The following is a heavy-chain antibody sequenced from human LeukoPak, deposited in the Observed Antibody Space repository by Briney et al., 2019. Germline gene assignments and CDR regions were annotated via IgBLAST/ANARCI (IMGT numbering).Heavy chain of an antibody. CDR2: INPSDRST. CDR1: GYSFTTSY. D-gene: IGHD2-8*01. J-gene: IGHJ3*02. CDR3: ARLKVWAFDI. V-gene: IGHV1-46*01. Sequence: ASVKVSCKTSGYSFTTSYIHWVRQAPGHGLEWMGIINPSDRSTNYAQKFQGRVTITADESTSTAYVEVSSLRSEDTAVYYCARLKVWAFDIWGQGTMVTVSS.